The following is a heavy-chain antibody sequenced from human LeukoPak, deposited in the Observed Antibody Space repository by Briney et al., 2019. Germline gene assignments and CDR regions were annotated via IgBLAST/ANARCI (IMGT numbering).Heavy chain of an antibody. CDR2: ISGSGGST. CDR3: AKDGHRIAAAGTSNY. J-gene: IGHJ4*02. CDR1: GLSFSSYA. V-gene: IGHV3-23*01. D-gene: IGHD6-13*01. Sequence: GGSLRLSCAASGLSFSSYAMSWVRQAPGKGLEWVSAISGSGGSTYYADSVKGRFTISRDNSKNTLYLQMNSLRAEDTAVYYCAKDGHRIAAAGTSNYWGQGTLVTVSS.